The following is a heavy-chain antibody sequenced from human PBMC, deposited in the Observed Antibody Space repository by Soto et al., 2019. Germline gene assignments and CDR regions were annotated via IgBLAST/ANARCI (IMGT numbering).Heavy chain of an antibody. Sequence: ELPLVESGGGLIQPGGSLRLSCAASGFTVSSKYMTWVRQAPGKGLEWVSVIYGGGTTYYADSVKGRFTISRDNSKNTLYLQMNSLRAEDTAVYYCVQTTGWPGFDFWGQGTLVTVSS. CDR1: GFTVSSKY. D-gene: IGHD6-19*01. CDR3: VQTTGWPGFDF. V-gene: IGHV3-53*01. CDR2: IYGGGTT. J-gene: IGHJ4*02.